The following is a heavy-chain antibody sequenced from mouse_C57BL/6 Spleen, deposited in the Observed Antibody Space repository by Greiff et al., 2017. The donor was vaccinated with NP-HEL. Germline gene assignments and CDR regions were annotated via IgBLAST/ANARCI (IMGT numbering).Heavy chain of an antibody. CDR1: GYAFSSSW. J-gene: IGHJ3*01. CDR2: IYPGDGDT. CDR3: AGGDYGSSWFAY. V-gene: IGHV1-82*01. D-gene: IGHD1-1*01. Sequence: QVQLKESGPELVKPGASVKISCKASGYAFSSSWMNWVKQRPGKGLEWIGRIYPGDGDTNYNGKFKGKAKLTADKSSSTAYMQLSSLTSEDSAVYVCAGGDYGSSWFAYWGQGTLVTVSA.